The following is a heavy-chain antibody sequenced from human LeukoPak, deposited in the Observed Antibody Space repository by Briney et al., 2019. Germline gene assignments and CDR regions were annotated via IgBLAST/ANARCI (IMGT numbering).Heavy chain of an antibody. J-gene: IGHJ5*02. CDR3: ARGSRWKYCSSTSCYDWFDP. CDR1: GFTFSNYA. D-gene: IGHD2-2*01. V-gene: IGHV3-30*03. Sequence: GGSLRLSCAASGFTFSNYAMSWVRQAPGKGLEWVAVISYDGSNKYYADSVKGRFTISRDNSKNTLYLQMNSLRAEDTAVYYCARGSRWKYCSSTSCYDWFDPWGQGTLVTVSS. CDR2: ISYDGSNK.